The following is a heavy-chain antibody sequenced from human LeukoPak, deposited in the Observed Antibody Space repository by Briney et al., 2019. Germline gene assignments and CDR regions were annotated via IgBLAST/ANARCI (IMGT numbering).Heavy chain of an antibody. V-gene: IGHV1-18*01. CDR2: ISAYNGNT. J-gene: IGHJ4*02. D-gene: IGHD2-15*01. Sequence: GASVKVSCKASGYTFTSYGISWVRQAPGQGLEWMGWISAYNGNTNYAQKFQGRVTMTTDTSTSTAYMELRSLRSDDTAVYYCARDCSGGSCYGYYFDYWGQGTLVTVSS. CDR1: GYTFTSYG. CDR3: ARDCSGGSCYGYYFDY.